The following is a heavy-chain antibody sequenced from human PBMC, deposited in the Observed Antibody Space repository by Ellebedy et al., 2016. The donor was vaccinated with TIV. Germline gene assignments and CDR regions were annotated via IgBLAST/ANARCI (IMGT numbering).Heavy chain of an antibody. V-gene: IGHV3-74*01. D-gene: IGHD6-19*01. CDR3: ARVEVGRSGPSYGMDV. Sequence: GESLKISCEASGFTLSSYWMHWVRQAPGQGLVWVSRSSSDGSRTYADSVKGRFTMSRDNAKNTLDLEMNSLRAEDTAVYYCARVEVGRSGPSYGMDVWGQGTSVTVSS. CDR1: GFTLSSYW. CDR2: SSSDGSRT. J-gene: IGHJ6*02.